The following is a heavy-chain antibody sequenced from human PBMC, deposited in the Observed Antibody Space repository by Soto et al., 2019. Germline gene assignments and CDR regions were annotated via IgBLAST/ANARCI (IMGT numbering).Heavy chain of an antibody. CDR1: GGSISSGGYY. D-gene: IGHD6-13*01. CDR3: AQSSGQQLVLKREGPPNWFDP. CDR2: IYYSGST. Sequence: SETLSLTCTVSGGSISSGGYYWSWIRQHPGKGLEWIGYIYYSGSTYYNPSLKSRVTISVDTSKNQFSLKLSSVTAADTAVYYCAQSSGQQLVLKREGPPNWFDPW. V-gene: IGHV4-31*03. J-gene: IGHJ5*02.